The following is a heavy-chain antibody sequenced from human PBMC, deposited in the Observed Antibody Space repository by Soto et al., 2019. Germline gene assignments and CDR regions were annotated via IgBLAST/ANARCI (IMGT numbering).Heavy chain of an antibody. Sequence: ASVQVSCKAPGDTFTSYYLNWVRQAPGQGLEWMGVINPPGGSTKYAQKFQGRVTMTRDTSRSTVYMELRSLRSDDKAIYYCARSSGGNFGIIIEGSNWFDPWGQGTLVTVSS. J-gene: IGHJ5*02. CDR1: GDTFTSYY. CDR2: INPPGGST. D-gene: IGHD3-3*01. CDR3: ARSSGGNFGIIIEGSNWFDP. V-gene: IGHV1-46*01.